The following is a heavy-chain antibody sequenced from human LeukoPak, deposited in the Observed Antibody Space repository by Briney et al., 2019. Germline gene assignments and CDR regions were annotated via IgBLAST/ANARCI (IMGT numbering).Heavy chain of an antibody. Sequence: GSLKLSCAASGFPFSSYAMSRGRPAPGKGPGWVSAISGSGGSTYYADSVKGRFTISRDNSKNTLYLQMNSLRAEDTAVYYCAKGGYDSSGYYYFDYWGQGTLVTVSS. D-gene: IGHD3-22*01. CDR2: ISGSGGST. CDR3: AKGGYDSSGYYYFDY. V-gene: IGHV3-23*01. CDR1: GFPFSSYA. J-gene: IGHJ4*02.